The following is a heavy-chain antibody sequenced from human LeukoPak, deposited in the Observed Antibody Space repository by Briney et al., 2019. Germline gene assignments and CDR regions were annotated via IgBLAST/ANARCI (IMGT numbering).Heavy chain of an antibody. D-gene: IGHD4-23*01. J-gene: IGHJ3*02. Sequence: PSQTLSLTRTVSGGSISSGGYYWSWIRQHPGKGLEWIGYIYYSGSTYYNPSLKSRVTISVDTSKNQFSLKLSSVTAADTAVYYWARGYYGGTVYDIWGQGTMVTVSS. CDR2: IYYSGST. CDR1: GGSISSGGYY. V-gene: IGHV4-31*03. CDR3: ARGYYGGTVYDI.